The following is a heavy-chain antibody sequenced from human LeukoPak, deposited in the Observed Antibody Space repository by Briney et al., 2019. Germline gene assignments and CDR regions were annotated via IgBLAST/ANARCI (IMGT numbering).Heavy chain of an antibody. V-gene: IGHV4-39*07. CDR2: IHYSGST. CDR3: ARSEKPLLNWFDP. CDR1: GGSISSSSYY. Sequence: KASETLSLTCTVSGGSISSSSYYWGWIRQPPGKGLEWIGSIHYSGSTYHNPSLKSRVTISVDRSKNQFSLKLSSVTAADTAVYYCARSEKPLLNWFDPWGQGTLVTVSS. J-gene: IGHJ5*02.